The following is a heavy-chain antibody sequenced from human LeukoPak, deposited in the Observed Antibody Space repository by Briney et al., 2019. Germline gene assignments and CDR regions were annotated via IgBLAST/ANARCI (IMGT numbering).Heavy chain of an antibody. D-gene: IGHD4-17*01. Sequence: SETLFLTCTVSGASIRSGDYYWSWIRQPPGKGLEWIGYIYDSGSTYYNPSLKSRVTISVDKSKNQFSLKLSSVTAADTAVYYCARSTTGYYYYGMDVWGQGTTVTVSS. CDR3: ARSTTGYYYYGMDV. CDR1: GASIRSGDYY. J-gene: IGHJ6*02. V-gene: IGHV4-30-4*01. CDR2: IYDSGST.